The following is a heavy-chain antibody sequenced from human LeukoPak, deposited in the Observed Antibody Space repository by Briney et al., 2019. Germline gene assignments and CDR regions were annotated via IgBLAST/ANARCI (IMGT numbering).Heavy chain of an antibody. J-gene: IGHJ3*02. CDR2: INPSGGST. CDR3: ARARTSFRFTDSFDI. D-gene: IGHD2/OR15-2a*01. Sequence: ASVKVSCKASGYTFTSQYIHWVRQAPGQGLEWMGIINPSGGSTSYAQKFQGRVTMTRDTSTSTVYMDLRSLSSDDTAMYFCARARTSFRFTDSFDIWSQGTMVTVSS. V-gene: IGHV1-46*01. CDR1: GYTFTSQY.